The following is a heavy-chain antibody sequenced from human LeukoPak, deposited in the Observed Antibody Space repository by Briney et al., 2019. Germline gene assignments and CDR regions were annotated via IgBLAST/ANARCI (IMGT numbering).Heavy chain of an antibody. V-gene: IGHV3-30*04. CDR1: GFTFSSYA. J-gene: IGHJ4*02. Sequence: PGRSLRLSCAASGFTFSSYAMHWVRQAPGKGLEWVAVISYDGSNKYYADSVKGRFTISRDNSKNTLYLQMNSLRAEDTAVYYCARDRDRVGWGQGTLVTVSS. D-gene: IGHD5-12*01. CDR3: ARDRDRVG. CDR2: ISYDGSNK.